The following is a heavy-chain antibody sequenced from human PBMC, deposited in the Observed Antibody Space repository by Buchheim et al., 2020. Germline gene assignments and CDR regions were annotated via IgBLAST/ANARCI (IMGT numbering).Heavy chain of an antibody. CDR3: ARDGSGWFAVYYYYGMDV. V-gene: IGHV3-7*01. Sequence: EVQLVESGGGLVQPGGSLRLSCAASGFTFSSYWMSWVRQAPGKGLEWVANIKQDGSEKYYVDSVKGRFTISRDNAKNTLYLQMNSLRAEDTAVYYCARDGSGWFAVYYYYGMDVWGQGTT. CDR1: GFTFSSYW. J-gene: IGHJ6*02. CDR2: IKQDGSEK. D-gene: IGHD6-19*01.